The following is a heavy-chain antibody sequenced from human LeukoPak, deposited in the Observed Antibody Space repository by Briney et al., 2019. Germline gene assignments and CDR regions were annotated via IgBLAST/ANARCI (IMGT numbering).Heavy chain of an antibody. CDR3: ARGKKDLWFGES. Sequence: ASVKVSCKASGGTFSSYAISWVRQAPGQGLEWVGRIIPILGIANYAQKFQGRVTITADKSTSTAYMELSSLRSEDTAVYYCARGKKDLWFGESWGQGTLVTVSS. J-gene: IGHJ4*02. CDR2: IIPILGIA. V-gene: IGHV1-69*04. CDR1: GGTFSSYA. D-gene: IGHD3-10*01.